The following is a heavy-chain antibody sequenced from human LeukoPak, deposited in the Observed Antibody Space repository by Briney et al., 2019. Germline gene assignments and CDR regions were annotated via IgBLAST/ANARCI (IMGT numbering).Heavy chain of an antibody. CDR1: GFTFSSYG. D-gene: IGHD6-6*01. CDR3: ARDRRTYSSSSRYYYYGMDV. V-gene: IGHV3-33*01. J-gene: IGHJ6*02. CDR2: IWYDGSNK. Sequence: PGGSLRLSCAASGFTFSSYGMHWVRQAPGKGLEWVAVIWYDGSNKYYADSVKGRFTISRDNSKNTLYLQMNSLRAEDTAVYYCARDRRTYSSSSRYYYYGMDVWGQGTTVTVSS.